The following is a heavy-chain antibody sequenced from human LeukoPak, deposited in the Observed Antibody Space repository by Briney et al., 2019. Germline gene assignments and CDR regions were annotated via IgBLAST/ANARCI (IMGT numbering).Heavy chain of an antibody. D-gene: IGHD3-10*01. CDR1: GGSFSGYY. J-gene: IGHJ6*01. Sequence: SETLSLTCAVYGGSFSGYYWSWIRQPPGKGLEWIGEINHSGSTNYKPSLKSRVTISVDTSKNQFSLKLSSVTAADTAVYYCARGDYMTMVRGAPRYYYGMDVWGKGPRSPSPQ. CDR2: INHSGST. CDR3: ARGDYMTMVRGAPRYYYGMDV. V-gene: IGHV4-34*01.